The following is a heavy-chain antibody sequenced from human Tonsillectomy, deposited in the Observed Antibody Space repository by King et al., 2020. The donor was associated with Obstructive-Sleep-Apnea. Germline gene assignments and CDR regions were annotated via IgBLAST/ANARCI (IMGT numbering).Heavy chain of an antibody. J-gene: IGHJ5*02. CDR1: GGSISSGGYS. Sequence: VQLQESGPGLVKPSQTLSLTCAVSGGSISSGGYSWSWIRQPPGKGLEWIGYIYYSGSTYYNPSLKSRVSISIDTSKNQFSLKLSSVTAADSAVYFCARGSAGYNWFDPWGQGTLVTVSS. CDR3: ARGSAGYNWFDP. D-gene: IGHD1-26*01. CDR2: IYYSGST. V-gene: IGHV4-30-4*07.